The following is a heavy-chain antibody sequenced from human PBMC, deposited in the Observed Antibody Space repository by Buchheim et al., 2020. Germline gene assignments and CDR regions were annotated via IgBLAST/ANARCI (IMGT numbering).Heavy chain of an antibody. CDR3: ARAGTSIYYYDSSGYYDPLDY. CDR2: IYYSGST. D-gene: IGHD3-22*01. J-gene: IGHJ4*02. Sequence: QVQLQESGPGLVKPSQTLSLTCTVSGGSISSGGYYWSWIRQHPGKGLEWIGYIYYSGSTYYNPSLKSRVTISVETSKNQFSLKLSSVTAADTAVYYCARAGTSIYYYDSSGYYDPLDYWGQGTL. V-gene: IGHV4-31*03. CDR1: GGSISSGGYY.